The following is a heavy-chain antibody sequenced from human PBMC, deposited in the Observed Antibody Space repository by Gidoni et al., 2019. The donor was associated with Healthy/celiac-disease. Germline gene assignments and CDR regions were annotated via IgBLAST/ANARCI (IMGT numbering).Heavy chain of an antibody. J-gene: IGHJ6*02. CDR3: AKDIRDVRDYYYYGMDV. Sequence: EVQLVESGGGLVQPGRSLRLSCAASGFTFDDYAMHWVRQAPGKGLEWVSGISWNSGSICYADSVKGRFTISRDNAKNSLYLQMNSLRAEDTALYYCAKDIRDVRDYYYYGMDVWGQGTTVTVSS. CDR2: ISWNSGSI. CDR1: GFTFDDYA. V-gene: IGHV3-9*01.